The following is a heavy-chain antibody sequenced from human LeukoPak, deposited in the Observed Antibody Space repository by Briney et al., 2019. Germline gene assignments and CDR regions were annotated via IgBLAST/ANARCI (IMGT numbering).Heavy chain of an antibody. CDR1: GGSFSGYY. CDR3: ASLYDTTGRRNWFDP. Sequence: SETLSLICAVYGGSFSGYYWSWIRQPPGKGLEWIGEINHSGSTNYNPSLKSRVTISVDTSKNQFSLKLSSVTAADTAVYYCASLYDTTGRRNWFDPWGQGTLVTVSS. D-gene: IGHD3-22*01. V-gene: IGHV4-34*01. J-gene: IGHJ5*02. CDR2: INHSGST.